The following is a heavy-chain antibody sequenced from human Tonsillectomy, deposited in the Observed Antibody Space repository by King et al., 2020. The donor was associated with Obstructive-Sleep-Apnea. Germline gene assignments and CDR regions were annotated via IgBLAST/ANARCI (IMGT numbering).Heavy chain of an antibody. D-gene: IGHD3-10*01. CDR3: AGEVLPYYGSGSPYFQH. CDR1: GFTFSSYS. J-gene: IGHJ1*01. V-gene: IGHV3-21*01. Sequence: VQLVESGGGLVKPGGSLRLSCAASGFTFSSYSMNWVRQAPGKGLEWVSSISSSSSYIYYADSVKGRFTISRDNAKNSLYLQMNSLRAEDTAVYYCAGEVLPYYGSGSPYFQHWGQGTLVTVSS. CDR2: ISSSSSYI.